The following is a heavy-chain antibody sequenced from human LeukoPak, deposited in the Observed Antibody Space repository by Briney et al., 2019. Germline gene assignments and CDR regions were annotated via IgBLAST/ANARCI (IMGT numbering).Heavy chain of an antibody. V-gene: IGHV3-7*01. J-gene: IGHJ4*02. CDR3: ARDRAPKMATIYYYFDY. Sequence: PGGSLRLSCAASGFTFSRDWMHWVRQAPGKGLEWVANIKQDGSEKYYVDSVKGRFTISRDNAKNSLYLQMNSLRAEDTAVYYCARDRAPKMATIYYYFDYWGQGTLVTVSS. CDR1: GFTFSRDW. D-gene: IGHD5-24*01. CDR2: IKQDGSEK.